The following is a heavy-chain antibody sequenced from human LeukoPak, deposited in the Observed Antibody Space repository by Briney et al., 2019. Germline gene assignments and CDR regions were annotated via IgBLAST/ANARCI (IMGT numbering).Heavy chain of an antibody. CDR1: GGNFSSYA. CDR3: ARDQIDDYGGKDYYYYGMDV. Sequence: ASVKVSCKGSGGNFSSYANRWVRQAPGQGLEWMGGIIPIFGTANYAQKFQGRVTITADESTSTAYMELSSLRSEDTAVYYCARDQIDDYGGKDYYYYGMDVWGQGTTVTVSS. D-gene: IGHD4-23*01. J-gene: IGHJ6*02. CDR2: IIPIFGTA. V-gene: IGHV1-69*13.